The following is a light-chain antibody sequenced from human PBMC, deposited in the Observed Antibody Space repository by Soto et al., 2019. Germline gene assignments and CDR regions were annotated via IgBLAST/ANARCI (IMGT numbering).Light chain of an antibody. CDR3: SSYAGSNNFV. V-gene: IGLV2-8*01. CDR2: EVS. Sequence: QSVLTQPPSASGSPGQSVTISCTGTSSDVGGYNYVSWYQQHPGKAPKLMIYEVSKRPSGVPDRFSGSKSSNTASLTVSGLQAEDEADYYCSSYAGSNNFVLGGGTQLTVL. CDR1: SSDVGGYNY. J-gene: IGLJ2*01.